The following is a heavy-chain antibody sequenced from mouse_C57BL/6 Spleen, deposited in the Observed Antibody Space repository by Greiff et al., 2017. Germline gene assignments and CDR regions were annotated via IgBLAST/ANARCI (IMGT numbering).Heavy chain of an antibody. V-gene: IGHV1-69*01. Sequence: QVQLKQPGAELVMPGASVKLSCKASGYTFTSYWMHWVKQRPGQGLEWIGEIDPSDSYTNYNQKFKGKSTLTVDKSSSTAYMQLSSLTSEDSAVYYCARSSTGTSAMDYWGQGTSVTVSS. CDR2: IDPSDSYT. CDR3: ARSSTGTSAMDY. CDR1: GYTFTSYW. J-gene: IGHJ4*01. D-gene: IGHD4-1*02.